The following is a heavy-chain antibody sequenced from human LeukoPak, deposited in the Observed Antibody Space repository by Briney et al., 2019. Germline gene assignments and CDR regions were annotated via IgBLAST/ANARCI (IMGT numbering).Heavy chain of an antibody. J-gene: IGHJ4*02. CDR3: AKLDGGFYQPCDF. CDR2: ISVSGDT. D-gene: IGHD3-3*01. CDR1: GFTFGGYA. V-gene: IGHV3-23*01. Sequence: GGSLRLSCAASGFTFGGYAMTWVRQAPGKGLGWVSVISVSGDTHYADSVKGRFTISRDNSKNTLYLQMNSLRVEDTAVYYCAKLDGGFYQPCDFWGQGTLVTVSS.